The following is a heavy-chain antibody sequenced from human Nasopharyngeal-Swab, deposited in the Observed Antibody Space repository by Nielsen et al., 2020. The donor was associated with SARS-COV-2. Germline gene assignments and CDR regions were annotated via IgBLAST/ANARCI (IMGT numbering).Heavy chain of an antibody. J-gene: IGHJ4*02. V-gene: IGHV3-11*01. D-gene: IGHD3-22*01. CDR1: GFTFSDYY. Sequence: GGSLRLSCAASGFTFSDYYMSWIRQAPGKGLERVSYISSSGSTIYYADSVKGRFTISRDNAKNSLYLQMNSLRAEDTAVYYCASSYYDSSGYYPDYWGQGTLVTVSS. CDR2: ISSSGSTI. CDR3: ASSYYDSSGYYPDY.